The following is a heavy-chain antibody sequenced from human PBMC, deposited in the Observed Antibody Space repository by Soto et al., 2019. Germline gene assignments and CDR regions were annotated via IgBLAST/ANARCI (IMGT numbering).Heavy chain of an antibody. CDR3: ARQVLTTWERNGDYFDF. CDR2: IYYSGNT. J-gene: IGHJ4*02. Sequence: LLQLSETLSLTCTVSGGSISSSSYYWGWVRQPPGKGLEWIGTIYYSGNTYYDPSLKSRVTISVDTSKNQFSLKLSSVTAADTAVYYCARQVLTTWERNGDYFDFWGQGTLVTVSS. CDR1: GGSISSSSYY. V-gene: IGHV4-39*01. D-gene: IGHD4-17*01.